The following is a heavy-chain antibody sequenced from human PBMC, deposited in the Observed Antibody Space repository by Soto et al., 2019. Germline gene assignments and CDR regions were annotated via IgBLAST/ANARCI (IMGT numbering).Heavy chain of an antibody. CDR2: ISYDGSNK. D-gene: IGHD1-26*01. CDR3: ARTPRGQWELPYYYYGMDV. Sequence: QVQLVESGVGVVQPGRSLRLSCAASGFTFSSYAMHWVRQAPGKGLEWVAVISYDGSNKYYADSVKGRFTISRDNSKNTLYLQMNSLRAEDTAVYYCARTPRGQWELPYYYYGMDVWGQGTTVTVSS. V-gene: IGHV3-30-3*01. J-gene: IGHJ6*02. CDR1: GFTFSSYA.